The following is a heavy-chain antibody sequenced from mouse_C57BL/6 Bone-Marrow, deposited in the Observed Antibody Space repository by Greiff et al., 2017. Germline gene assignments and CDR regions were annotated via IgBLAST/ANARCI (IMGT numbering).Heavy chain of an antibody. CDR3: AREGGAIDY. CDR2: IYPGDGDT. J-gene: IGHJ4*01. CDR1: GYAFSSSW. Sequence: LQESGPELVKPGASVKISCKASGYAFSSSWMNWVKQRPGKGLEWIGRIYPGDGDTNYNGKFKGQATLTADKSSSTAYMQPSSLTSEASAVYFCAREGGAIDYWGQGTSVTVYS. V-gene: IGHV1-82*01.